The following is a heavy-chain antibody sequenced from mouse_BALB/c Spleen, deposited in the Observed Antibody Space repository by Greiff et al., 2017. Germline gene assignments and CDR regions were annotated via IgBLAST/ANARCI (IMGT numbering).Heavy chain of an antibody. Sequence: EVQLQQSGPELVKPGASVKMSCKASGYTFTSYVMHWVKQKPGQGLEWIGYINPYNDGTKYNEKFNGKATLTSDKSSSTAYMELSSLTSEDSAVYYGGYDYEQKGGMDYWGQGTSVTVSS. CDR1: GYTFTSYV. CDR3: GYDYEQKGGMDY. V-gene: IGHV1-14*01. J-gene: IGHJ4*01. CDR2: INPYNDGT. D-gene: IGHD2-4*01.